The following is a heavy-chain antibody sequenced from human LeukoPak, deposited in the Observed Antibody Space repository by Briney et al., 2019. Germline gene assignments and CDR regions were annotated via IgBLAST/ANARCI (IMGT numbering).Heavy chain of an antibody. V-gene: IGHV3-7*01. Sequence: QPGGSLRLSCAASGFTFKTAWMTWVRQAPGKGLEWVANIKEDGSQKNYVDSVKGRFTISRDNTKNSLYLQLSSLRAEDTAVYYCARDFAYNTFDYWGQGTLVTVSS. CDR3: ARDFAYNTFDY. CDR1: GFTFKTAW. J-gene: IGHJ4*02. CDR2: IKEDGSQK. D-gene: IGHD1-14*01.